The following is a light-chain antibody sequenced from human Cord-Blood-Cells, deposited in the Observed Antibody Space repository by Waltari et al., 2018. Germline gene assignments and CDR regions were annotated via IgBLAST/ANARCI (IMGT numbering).Light chain of an antibody. Sequence: DIVMTQSPLPLPVTPGEPAPIPCRSSQSLLHSNGYNYLYWYLQKPGRSPQLLFYLGSNLASGVPDRFSGSGSGTDFTLKISRVEAEDVGVYYCMQALQTPRTFGQGTKVEIK. CDR2: LGS. CDR1: QSLLHSNGYNY. V-gene: IGKV2-28*01. J-gene: IGKJ1*01. CDR3: MQALQTPRT.